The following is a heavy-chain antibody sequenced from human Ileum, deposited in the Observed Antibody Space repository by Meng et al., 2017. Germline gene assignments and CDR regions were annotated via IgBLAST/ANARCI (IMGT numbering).Heavy chain of an antibody. Sequence: QLQLQESGPGLVKPAETLSLTCTLSGGSFSGSTYSWVWIRQPPGKGLEWIGSFYYPALASYNPSLKSRVTISADTSRNNFSLRLTSVTAADTAVYYCASRYSSSPGWFDPWGQGTLVTVSS. CDR2: FYYPALA. CDR1: GGSFSGSTYS. J-gene: IGHJ5*02. D-gene: IGHD6-6*01. V-gene: IGHV4-39*02. CDR3: ASRYSSSPGWFDP.